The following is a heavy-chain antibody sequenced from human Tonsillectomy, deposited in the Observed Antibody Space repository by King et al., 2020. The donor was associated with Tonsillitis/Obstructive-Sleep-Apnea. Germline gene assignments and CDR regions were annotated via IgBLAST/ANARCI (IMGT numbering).Heavy chain of an antibody. CDR2: ITSSSISI. V-gene: IGHV3-21*01. Sequence: QLVQSGGGLVKPGGSLRLSCAASGFIFSSYSMKWVRQAPGKGLEWGSSITSSSISIYYADSVKGRFTISRDNAQNSLYLQMNSLRVEDTAVYYCVRDGGGYYYYGMDVWGQGTTVTVSS. CDR3: VRDGGGYYYYGMDV. J-gene: IGHJ6*02. CDR1: GFIFSSYS. D-gene: IGHD3-16*01.